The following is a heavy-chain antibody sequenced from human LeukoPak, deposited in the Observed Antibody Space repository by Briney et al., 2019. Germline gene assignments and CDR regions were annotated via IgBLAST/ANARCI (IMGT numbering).Heavy chain of an antibody. J-gene: IGHJ6*03. V-gene: IGHV3-74*03. CDR3: ARETSEIYYMDV. D-gene: IGHD1-1*01. CDR2: INIDETSV. Sequence: GGSLRLSCVASGFTFNNYWMHWVRQVPGKGLVWVSRINIDETSVTYADSVKGRFTISRDSAKNTLYLHMNSLRAEDTAVYYCARETSEIYYMDVWGKGTTVTVSS. CDR1: GFTFNNYW.